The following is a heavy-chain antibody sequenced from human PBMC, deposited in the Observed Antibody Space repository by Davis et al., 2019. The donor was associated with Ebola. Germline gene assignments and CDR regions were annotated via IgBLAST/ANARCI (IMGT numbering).Heavy chain of an antibody. CDR3: ARALYDILTGYTDAFDI. CDR1: GFTFSSYG. V-gene: IGHV3-33*01. CDR2: IWYDGSNK. Sequence: GESLKISCAASGFTFSSYGMHWVRQAPGKGLEWVAVIWYDGSNKYYADSVKGRFTISRDNSKNTLYLQMNSLRAEDTAVYYCARALYDILTGYTDAFDIWGQGTMVTVSS. J-gene: IGHJ3*02. D-gene: IGHD3-9*01.